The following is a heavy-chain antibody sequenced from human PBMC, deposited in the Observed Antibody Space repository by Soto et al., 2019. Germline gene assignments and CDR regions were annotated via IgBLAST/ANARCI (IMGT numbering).Heavy chain of an antibody. Sequence: VASVKVSCKASGYTFTSYDINWVRQATGQGLEWMGWMNPNSGNTGYAQKFQGRVTMTRNTSISTAYMELSSLRSEDTAVYYCARGSIAVAGQDYGMDVWGQGTTVTVSS. V-gene: IGHV1-8*01. D-gene: IGHD6-19*01. J-gene: IGHJ6*02. CDR3: ARGSIAVAGQDYGMDV. CDR1: GYTFTSYD. CDR2: MNPNSGNT.